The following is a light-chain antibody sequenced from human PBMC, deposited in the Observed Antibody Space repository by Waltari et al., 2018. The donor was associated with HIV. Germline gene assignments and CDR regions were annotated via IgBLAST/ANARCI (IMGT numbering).Light chain of an antibody. Sequence: DVVVTQSPDSLAVSVGETATLNCKSSKSLLHRSNNKNYLAWYQQRAGQRPKLLIYWASTRGSGVPDRFSGSGSETDFTLTISSLQPEDVAVYFCQQYHSVPYSFGQGTKVEVK. V-gene: IGKV4-1*01. CDR2: WAS. J-gene: IGKJ2*03. CDR3: QQYHSVPYS. CDR1: KSLLHRSNNKNY.